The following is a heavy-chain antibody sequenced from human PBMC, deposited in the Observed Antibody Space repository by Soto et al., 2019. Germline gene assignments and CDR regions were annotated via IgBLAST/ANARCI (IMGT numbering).Heavy chain of an antibody. V-gene: IGHV1-3*01. J-gene: IGHJ4*02. CDR2: IAAGNCNT. CDR1: GYIFTGYA. D-gene: IGHD4-4*01. CDR3: ATTASGTNYFDH. Sequence: QVQLVQSGTEARKPGASVKVSCRASGYIFTGYALQWVRQAPGQRLEWMGWIAAGNCNTRYSQKFQDRVTISRDISASTAYMELTSLRSEDTALYYCATTASGTNYFDHWGQGTLVTVYS.